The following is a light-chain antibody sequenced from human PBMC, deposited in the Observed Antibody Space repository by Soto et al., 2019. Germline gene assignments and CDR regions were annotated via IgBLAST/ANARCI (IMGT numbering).Light chain of an antibody. V-gene: IGLV1-40*01. CDR1: SSNSGAGYD. CDR2: GNS. CDR3: QSYDSSLSGSRV. J-gene: IGLJ1*01. Sequence: QSVLTQPPSVSGAPGQLVTISCTGSSSNSGAGYDVHWYQQLPGTAPKLLIYGNSNRPSGVPDRFSGSKSGTSASLAITGLQAEDEADYCCQSYDSSLSGSRVFGTGTKLTVL.